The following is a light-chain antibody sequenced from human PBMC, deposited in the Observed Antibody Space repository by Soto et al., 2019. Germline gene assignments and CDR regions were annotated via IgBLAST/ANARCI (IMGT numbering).Light chain of an antibody. J-gene: IGKJ5*01. CDR2: DAS. CDR1: QSVSWW. V-gene: IGKV1-5*01. CDR3: QQYNSYPIT. Sequence: DIQMTQSPSSLSAYVGDRVTITCLASQSVSWWLAWYQQKPGKAPKLLIYDASTLESGVPSRFSGSGSGTEFTLTISSLQPDDFATYYCQQYNSYPITFGQGTRLEIK.